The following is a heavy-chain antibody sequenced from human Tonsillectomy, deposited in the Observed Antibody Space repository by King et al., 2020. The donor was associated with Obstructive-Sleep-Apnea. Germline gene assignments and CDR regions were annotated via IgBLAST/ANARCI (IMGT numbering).Heavy chain of an antibody. CDR3: ATHPRYSGSYY. V-gene: IGHV1-24*01. Sequence: QLVQSGAEVKKPGASVNVSFKFSGYTLTELSLHWVRQAPGKGLEWMGGVDPEYGEKNYAQKFQGRVTMTQETSTDTAYMELSSLRSEDTAVYYCATHPRYSGSYYWGQGTLVTVSS. J-gene: IGHJ4*02. CDR1: GYTLTELS. CDR2: VDPEYGEK. D-gene: IGHD1-26*01.